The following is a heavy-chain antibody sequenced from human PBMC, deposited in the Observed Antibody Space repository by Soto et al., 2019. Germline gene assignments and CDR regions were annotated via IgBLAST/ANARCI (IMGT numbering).Heavy chain of an antibody. CDR2: IVVGSVNT. CDR3: AANSPTLVWLFDYSGMDV. D-gene: IGHD3-3*01. V-gene: IGHV1-58*01. CDR1: GFTFTSSA. Sequence: SVKVSCKASGFTFTSSAVKWVRQARGQRLEWIGWIVVGSVNTNYAQKFQERGTNTRDISTSTAYMELSSLRSEDTAVYYCAANSPTLVWLFDYSGMDVWGQGTTVTVSS. J-gene: IGHJ6*02.